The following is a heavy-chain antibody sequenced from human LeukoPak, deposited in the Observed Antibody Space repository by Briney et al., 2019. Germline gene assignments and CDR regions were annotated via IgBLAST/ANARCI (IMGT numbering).Heavy chain of an antibody. CDR2: IKSKTDGGTT. D-gene: IGHD1-26*01. J-gene: IGHJ4*02. V-gene: IGHV3-15*07. CDR3: TTSSDLVGATPGVFDY. CDR1: GFSFSSYG. Sequence: GGSLRLSCGASGFSFSSYGMHWVRQAPGKGLEWVGRIKSKTDGGTTDYAAPVKGRFTISRDDSKNALYLQMNSLKTEDTAVYYCTTSSDLVGATPGVFDYWGQGTLVTVSS.